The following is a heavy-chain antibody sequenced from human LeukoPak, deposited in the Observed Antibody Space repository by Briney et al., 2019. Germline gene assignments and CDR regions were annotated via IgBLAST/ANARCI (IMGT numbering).Heavy chain of an antibody. CDR3: ARVLNSYSGYVLSFGF. CDR2: IIPIFGTA. Sequence: SVKVSCKTSGGTFSSYAISWVRQAPGQGLEWMGRIIPIFGTANYAQRFQSRVTITTDESTSTAYMELSSLRSEDTAVYYCARVLNSYSGYVLSFGFWGQGTLVTVSS. J-gene: IGHJ4*02. V-gene: IGHV1-69*05. CDR1: GGTFSSYA. D-gene: IGHD5-12*01.